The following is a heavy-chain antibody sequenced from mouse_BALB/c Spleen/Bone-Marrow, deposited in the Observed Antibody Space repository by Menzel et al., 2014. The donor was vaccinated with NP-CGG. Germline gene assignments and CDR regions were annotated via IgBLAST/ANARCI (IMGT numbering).Heavy chain of an antibody. CDR2: ISSDGSYT. CDR3: ARHGITRLLDY. D-gene: IGHD2-4*01. CDR1: GFTFXSYA. J-gene: IGHJ2*01. Sequence: EVKLVESGGGLVKPGGSLKLSCAASGFTFXSYAMSWVRQTPEKRLEWVATISSDGSYTYYPDSVKGRFTISRDNAKNTLYLQMSSLRSEDTAMYYCARHGITRLLDYWGQGTTLTVSS. V-gene: IGHV5-9-3*01.